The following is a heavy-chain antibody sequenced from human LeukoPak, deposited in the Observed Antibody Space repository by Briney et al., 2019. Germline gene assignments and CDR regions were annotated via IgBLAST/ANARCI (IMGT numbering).Heavy chain of an antibody. CDR1: GFTFSSYG. D-gene: IGHD3-16*01. CDR3: AKDDPRGPVYYFDF. Sequence: GGSLRLSCAASGFTFSSYGMHWVRQAPGKGLEWVAVISYDGSNKYYADSVKGRFTISRDNSKDTLYLQMNSLRVEDTALYYCAKDDPRGPVYYFDFWGQGTLVTVSS. J-gene: IGHJ4*02. CDR2: ISYDGSNK. V-gene: IGHV3-30*18.